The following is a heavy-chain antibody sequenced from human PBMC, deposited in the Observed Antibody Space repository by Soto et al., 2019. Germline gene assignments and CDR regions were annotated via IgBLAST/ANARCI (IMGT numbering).Heavy chain of an antibody. CDR2: IYHSGST. CDR1: GYSISSGYY. D-gene: IGHD4-17*01. CDR3: VRDSAVTTTPFDY. J-gene: IGHJ4*02. V-gene: IGHV4-38-2*02. Sequence: SETLSLTCAVSGYSISSGYYWGWIRQPPGKGLEWIGSIYHSGSTYYNPSLKSRVTISVDTSKNQFSLKLSSVTAADTAVYYCVRDSAVTTTPFDYWGQGTLVTVSS.